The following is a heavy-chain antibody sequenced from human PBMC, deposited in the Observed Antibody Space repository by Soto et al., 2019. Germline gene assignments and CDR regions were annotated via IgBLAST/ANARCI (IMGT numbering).Heavy chain of an antibody. CDR1: GGSISSGDYY. J-gene: IGHJ5*02. CDR2: IYYSGST. Sequence: PSETLSLTCTVSGGSISSGDYYWSWIRHHPGKGLEWIGYIYYSGSTYYNPSLKSRVTISVDTSTNQFSLKLSSVTAADTAVYYCVRDVQYCLSTGCYLGWFDPWGQRTLVTVLL. V-gene: IGHV4-31*03. D-gene: IGHD2-2*01. CDR3: VRDVQYCLSTGCYLGWFDP.